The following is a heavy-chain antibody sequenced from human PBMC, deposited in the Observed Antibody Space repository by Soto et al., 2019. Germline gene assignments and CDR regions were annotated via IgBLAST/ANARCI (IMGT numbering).Heavy chain of an antibody. V-gene: IGHV4-34*01. D-gene: IGHD3-9*01. J-gene: IGHJ5*02. Sequence: PSETLSLTCAVYGGSFSGYYWSWIRQPPGKGLEWIGEINHSGSTNYNPSLKSRVTISVDTSKNQFSLKLSSVTAADTAVYYCASGRYYDILTGSNWFDPWGQGTLVTVSS. CDR2: INHSGST. CDR3: ASGRYYDILTGSNWFDP. CDR1: GGSFSGYY.